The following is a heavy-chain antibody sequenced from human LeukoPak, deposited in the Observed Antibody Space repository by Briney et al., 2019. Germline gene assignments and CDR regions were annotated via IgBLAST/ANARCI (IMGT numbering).Heavy chain of an antibody. CDR1: GLTFSDYY. V-gene: IGHV3-11*04. Sequence: PGGSLRLSCAASGLTFSDYYMTWIRQAPGKGLEWVAYISSSGCTIYSADSVKGRFTVSRDNAKNSLFLHMNSLRAEDTAIYYCAIQITMIVVVPYFDYWGQGTLVTVSS. D-gene: IGHD3-22*01. CDR3: AIQITMIVVVPYFDY. CDR2: ISSSGCTI. J-gene: IGHJ4*02.